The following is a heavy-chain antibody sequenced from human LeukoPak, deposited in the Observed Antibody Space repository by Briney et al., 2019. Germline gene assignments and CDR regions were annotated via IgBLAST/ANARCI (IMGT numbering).Heavy chain of an antibody. J-gene: IGHJ4*02. CDR2: ISGSGGST. CDR3: AKVGDYDILTGYSYYFDY. V-gene: IGHV3-23*01. D-gene: IGHD3-9*01. CDR1: GFTFSSYA. Sequence: PGGSLRLSCAASGFTFSSYAMSWVRQAPGKGLEWVSAISGSGGSTYYADSVKGRFTISRDNSKNTLYLQMNSLRAEDTAVYYCAKVGDYDILTGYSYYFDYWGQGTLVIVSS.